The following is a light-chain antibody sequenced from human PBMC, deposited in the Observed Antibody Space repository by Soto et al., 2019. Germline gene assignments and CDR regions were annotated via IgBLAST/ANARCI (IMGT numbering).Light chain of an antibody. CDR2: EVS. V-gene: IGLV2-8*01. CDR1: SSDVGGYNY. Sequence: QSVLTQPPSASGSPGQSVTISCTGTSSDVGGYNYVSWYRQHPGKAPKLMIYEVSKRPSGVPDRFSGSKSGNTASLTVSGLQAEDEADYYCSSYAGSNNFFGTGTKVTVL. CDR3: SSYAGSNNF. J-gene: IGLJ1*01.